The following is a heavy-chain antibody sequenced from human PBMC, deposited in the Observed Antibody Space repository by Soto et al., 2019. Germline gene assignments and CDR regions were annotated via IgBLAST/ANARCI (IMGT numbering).Heavy chain of an antibody. Sequence: KASETLSLSCTVSVGSISSGDYYWSWIRQPPGKGLEWIGYIYYSGSTHYNPSLKSRVTISVDTSKNQFSLKLSSVTAADTAVYYCARDDFWSGYPYWGQGTLVTVSS. CDR2: IYYSGST. J-gene: IGHJ4*02. CDR3: ARDDFWSGYPY. CDR1: VGSISSGDYY. V-gene: IGHV4-30-4*01. D-gene: IGHD3-3*01.